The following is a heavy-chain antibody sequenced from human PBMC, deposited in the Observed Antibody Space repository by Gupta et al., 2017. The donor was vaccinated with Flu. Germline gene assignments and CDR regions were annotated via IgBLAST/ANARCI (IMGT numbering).Heavy chain of an antibody. CDR2: VDLAGNT. V-gene: IGHV4-31*03. CDR1: GGSIDTGAYY. CDR3: ARSRIQIWWFDA. J-gene: IGHJ5*02. Sequence: QVQMQESGPRLVKPSQTLSLTCTVSGGSIDTGAYYWNWGRQHPGRGLEWIGYVDLAGNTFYNPSLTSRMNISVDTSKNQFSLELKSVTAADTADYFCARSRIQIWWFDAGGQGSLVTVSS. D-gene: IGHD5-18*01.